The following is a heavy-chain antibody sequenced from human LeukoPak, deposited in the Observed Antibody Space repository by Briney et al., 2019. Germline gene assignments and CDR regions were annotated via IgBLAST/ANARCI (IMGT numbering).Heavy chain of an antibody. J-gene: IGHJ4*02. CDR1: GFTFDDYA. CDR3: AKDNRRHYTSGPNPDSLH. Sequence: PGGSPRLSCATSGFTFDDYAMHWVRQTPGKGLEWVSGISWNSGSIDYADSVKGRFTISRDNAKNSLYLQMNSLRVEDTAFYYCAKDNRRHYTSGPNPDSLHWGQGALVTVSS. CDR2: ISWNSGSI. D-gene: IGHD6-19*01. V-gene: IGHV3-9*01.